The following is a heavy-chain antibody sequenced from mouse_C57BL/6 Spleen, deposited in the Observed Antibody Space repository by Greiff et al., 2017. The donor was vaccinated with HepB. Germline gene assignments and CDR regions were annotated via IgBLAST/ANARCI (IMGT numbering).Heavy chain of an antibody. D-gene: IGHD1-1*01. CDR3: ARKEGFYYGSSFPIDY. CDR1: GYTFTSYW. V-gene: IGHV1-50*01. Sequence: VQLQQPGAELVKPGASVKLSCKASGYTFTSYWMQWVKQRPGQGLEWIGEIDPSDSYTNYNQKFKGKATLTVDTSSSTAYMQRSSLTSEDSAVYYCARKEGFYYGSSFPIDYWGQGTTLTVSS. CDR2: IDPSDSYT. J-gene: IGHJ2*01.